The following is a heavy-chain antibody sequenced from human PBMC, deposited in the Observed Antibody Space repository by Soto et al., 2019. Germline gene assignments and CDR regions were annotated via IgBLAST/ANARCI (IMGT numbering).Heavy chain of an antibody. V-gene: IGHV1-69*08. J-gene: IGHJ4*02. CDR2: IIPILGIA. D-gene: IGHD3-10*01. Sequence: QVQLVQSGAEVKKPGSSVKVSCKASGGTFSSYTISWVRQAPGQGLEWMGRIIPILGIANYAEKFQGRVTITADTSTSTAYMELSSLRSEDTAVYYCARDLGGSGSSHQAYWGQGTLVTVSS. CDR1: GGTFSSYT. CDR3: ARDLGGSGSSHQAY.